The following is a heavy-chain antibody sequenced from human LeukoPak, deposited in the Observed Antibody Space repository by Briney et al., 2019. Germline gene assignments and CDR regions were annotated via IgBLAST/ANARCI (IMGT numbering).Heavy chain of an antibody. Sequence: PGGSLRLSCAASGFTFSSYSMNWVRQAPGKGLEWVSSISSSSSYIYYADSVKGRFTISRDNAKNSLYLQMNSLRAEDTAVYYCAREGQWLVPGHPDAFDIWGQGTMVTVSS. CDR3: AREGQWLVPGHPDAFDI. J-gene: IGHJ3*02. CDR1: GFTFSSYS. V-gene: IGHV3-21*01. D-gene: IGHD6-19*01. CDR2: ISSSSSYI.